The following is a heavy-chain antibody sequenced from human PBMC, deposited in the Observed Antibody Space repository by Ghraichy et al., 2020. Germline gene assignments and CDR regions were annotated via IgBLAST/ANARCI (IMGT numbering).Heavy chain of an antibody. CDR2: INHSGST. V-gene: IGHV4-34*01. CDR3: ASGIVVVPAATYYFDY. D-gene: IGHD2-2*01. Sequence: SETLSLTCAVYGGSFSGYYWSWIRQPPGKGLEWIGEINHSGSTNYNPSLKSRVTISVDTSKNQFSLKLSSVTAADTAVYYCASGIVVVPAATYYFDYWGQGTLVTVSS. J-gene: IGHJ4*02. CDR1: GGSFSGYY.